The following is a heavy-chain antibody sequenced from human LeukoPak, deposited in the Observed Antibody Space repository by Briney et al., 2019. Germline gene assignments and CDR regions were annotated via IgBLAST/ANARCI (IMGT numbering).Heavy chain of an antibody. D-gene: IGHD6-13*01. CDR2: INAGNGNT. V-gene: IGHV1-3*01. Sequence: ASVKVSCKASGYTFTSYAMHWVRQAPGQGLEWMGWINAGNGNTKYSQKFQGRVTITRDTSASTAYMELSSLRSEDTAVYYCASGSSSSWYYFDYWGQGTLVTVSS. CDR3: ASGSSSSWYYFDY. CDR1: GYTFTSYA. J-gene: IGHJ4*02.